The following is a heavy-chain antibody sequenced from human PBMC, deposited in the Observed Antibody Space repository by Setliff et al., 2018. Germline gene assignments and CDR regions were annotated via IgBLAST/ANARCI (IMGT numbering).Heavy chain of an antibody. CDR3: GRVDFTMIQGVVGH. Sequence: NPSETLSLTCTISGGSINNYYWNWIRQSADKGLEWIGRIHSSGTTNYNPSLKSRATISIDKSKNHFSLRVTSVTAADTAVYYCGRVDFTMIQGVVGHWGQGTLVTVSS. V-gene: IGHV4-4*07. CDR2: IHSSGTT. D-gene: IGHD3-10*01. J-gene: IGHJ1*01. CDR1: GGSINNYY.